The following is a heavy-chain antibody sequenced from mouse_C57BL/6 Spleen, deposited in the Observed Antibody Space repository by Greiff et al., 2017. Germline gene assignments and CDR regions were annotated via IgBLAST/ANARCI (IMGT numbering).Heavy chain of an antibody. J-gene: IGHJ2*01. Sequence: EVKLVESGGGLVEPGGSLKLSCAASGFTFSDYGMHWVRQAPEKGLEWVAYISSGSSTIYYADTVKGRFTISRDNAKNTLFLQMTSLRSEDTAMYYCARRNWDYFDYWGQGTTLTVSS. CDR2: ISSGSSTI. V-gene: IGHV5-17*01. D-gene: IGHD4-1*01. CDR3: ARRNWDYFDY. CDR1: GFTFSDYG.